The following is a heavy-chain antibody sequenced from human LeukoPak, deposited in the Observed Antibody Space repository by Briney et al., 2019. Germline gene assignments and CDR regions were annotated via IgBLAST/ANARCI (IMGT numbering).Heavy chain of an antibody. J-gene: IGHJ2*01. CDR1: GFTVSSNY. CDR2: IYSGGST. D-gene: IGHD3-3*01. CDR3: ARGLSEVALNWYFDL. V-gene: IGHV3-66*01. Sequence: GGSLRLSCAASGFTVSSNYMSWVRQAPGKGLEWVSVIYSGGSTYYADSVMGRFTISRDNSKNTLYLQMNSLRAEDTAVYYCARGLSEVALNWYFDLWGRGTLVTVSS.